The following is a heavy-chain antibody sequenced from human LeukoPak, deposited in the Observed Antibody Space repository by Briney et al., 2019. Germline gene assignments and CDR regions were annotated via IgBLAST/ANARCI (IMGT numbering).Heavy chain of an antibody. V-gene: IGHV4-59*12. CDR2: IYYSGST. CDR1: GGSISSYY. CDR3: ARDLWFGELSYYGMDV. J-gene: IGHJ6*04. D-gene: IGHD3-10*01. Sequence: HPSETLSLTCTVSGGSISSYYWSWIRQPPGKGLEWIGYIYYSGSTYYNPSLKSRVTISVDTSKNQFSLKLSSVTAADTAVYYCARDLWFGELSYYGMDVWGKGTTVTVSS.